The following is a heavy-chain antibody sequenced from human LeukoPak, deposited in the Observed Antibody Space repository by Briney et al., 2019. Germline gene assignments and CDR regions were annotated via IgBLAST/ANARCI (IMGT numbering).Heavy chain of an antibody. CDR3: ARPKTVITMIVGFEVAFDI. Sequence: SETLSLTCAVYGGSFSGYYWSWIRQPPGKGLEWIGEINHSGSTNYNPSLKSRVTISVDTSKNQFSLKLSSVTAADTAVYYCARPKTVITMIVGFEVAFDIWGQGTMVTVSS. V-gene: IGHV4-34*01. J-gene: IGHJ3*02. CDR2: INHSGST. D-gene: IGHD3-22*01. CDR1: GGSFSGYY.